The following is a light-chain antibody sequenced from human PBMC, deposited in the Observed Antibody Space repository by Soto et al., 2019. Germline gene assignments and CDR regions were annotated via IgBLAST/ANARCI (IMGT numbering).Light chain of an antibody. CDR1: QSVSSSY. V-gene: IGKV3D-20*02. CDR2: GAS. J-gene: IGKJ5*01. Sequence: EIVLTQSPCTLSLSPGERATLSCRASQSVSSSYLAWYQQKPGQAPRLLIYGASSRATGIPDRFSGSGSGTDFTLTISRLEPEDFAVYYCQQRSNWPITFGQGTRLEIK. CDR3: QQRSNWPIT.